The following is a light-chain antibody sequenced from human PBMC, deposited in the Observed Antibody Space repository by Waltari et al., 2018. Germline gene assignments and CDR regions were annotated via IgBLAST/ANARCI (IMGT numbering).Light chain of an antibody. J-gene: IGKJ5*01. CDR2: DAS. V-gene: IGKV3-20*01. Sequence: EIVLTQSPGTLSLSPGERATLSCRASQSVAKNYLAWSQQKPGQAPRLLIYDASSRATGIPDRVSGSGSGTDFTLTISRLEPEDFAVYYCQQYATSPITFGLGTRLEIK. CDR3: QQYATSPIT. CDR1: QSVAKNY.